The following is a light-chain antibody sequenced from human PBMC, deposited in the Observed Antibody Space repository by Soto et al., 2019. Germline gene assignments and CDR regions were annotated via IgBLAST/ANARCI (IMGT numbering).Light chain of an antibody. V-gene: IGLV2-11*01. J-gene: IGLJ1*01. CDR2: DVS. Sequence: QSVLTQPRSVSGSPGQSVTISCTGTSSDVGGYNYVSWYQQHPGKAPKLMIYDVSKRPSGVPDRFSGSKSGNTASLTISGRQAEDEGDYSGCSYAGSYSYVFGTGTKLTVL. CDR3: CSYAGSYSYV. CDR1: SSDVGGYNY.